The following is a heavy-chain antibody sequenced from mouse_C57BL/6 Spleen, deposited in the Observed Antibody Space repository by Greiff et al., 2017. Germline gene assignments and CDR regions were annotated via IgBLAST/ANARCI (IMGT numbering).Heavy chain of an antibody. Sequence: EVQRVESGGGLVQPGGSMKLSCAASGFTFSDAWMDWVRQSPEQGLEWVAEIRNKANNHATYYAESVKGRFTISRDDSKSSVYLQMNSLRAEDTGIDYCTRSDYDVGYYFDYWGQGTTLTVSS. CDR1: GFTFSDAW. D-gene: IGHD2-4*01. J-gene: IGHJ2*01. CDR3: TRSDYDVGYYFDY. V-gene: IGHV6-6*01. CDR2: IRNKANNHAT.